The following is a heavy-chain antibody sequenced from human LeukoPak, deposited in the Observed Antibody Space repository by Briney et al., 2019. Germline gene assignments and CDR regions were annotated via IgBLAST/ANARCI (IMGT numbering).Heavy chain of an antibody. CDR3: ARFALVTPYADARNWFDP. D-gene: IGHD3-9*01. CDR2: INHSGST. Sequence: PSETLSLTCAVYGGSFSGYYWSWIRQPPGKGLEWIGEINHSGSTNYNPSLKSRVTISVDTSKNQFSLKLSPVTAADTAVYYCARFALVTPYADARNWFDPWGQGILVTVSS. CDR1: GGSFSGYY. J-gene: IGHJ5*02. V-gene: IGHV4-34*01.